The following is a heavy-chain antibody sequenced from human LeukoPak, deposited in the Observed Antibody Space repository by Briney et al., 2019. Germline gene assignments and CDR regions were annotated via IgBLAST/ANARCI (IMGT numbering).Heavy chain of an antibody. CDR3: ARDLAAAGTE. CDR2: INPSGGST. D-gene: IGHD6-13*01. J-gene: IGHJ4*02. Sequence: GASVTVSFTASGYTFTDYYMHWVRQAPGQGLEWMGIINPSGGSTSYAQKFQGRVTMTRDTSTSTVYMELSSLRSEDTAVYYCARDLAAAGTEWGQGTLVTVSS. CDR1: GYTFTDYY. V-gene: IGHV1-46*01.